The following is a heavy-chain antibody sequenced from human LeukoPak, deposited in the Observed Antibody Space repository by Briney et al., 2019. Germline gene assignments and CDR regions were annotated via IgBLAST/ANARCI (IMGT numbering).Heavy chain of an antibody. J-gene: IGHJ4*02. D-gene: IGHD2-21*01. CDR2: INSDGRST. CDR3: VRDVWGDRDSYFDY. CDR1: GFTFSSYW. V-gene: IGHV3-74*01. Sequence: GGSLRLSCAASGFTFSSYWMHWVRQAPGKGLVWVSRINSDGRSTSYADSLKARFIISRDNAKNTLYLQMNGLRAEDTAVYYCVRDVWGDRDSYFDYWGQGSLVTVSS.